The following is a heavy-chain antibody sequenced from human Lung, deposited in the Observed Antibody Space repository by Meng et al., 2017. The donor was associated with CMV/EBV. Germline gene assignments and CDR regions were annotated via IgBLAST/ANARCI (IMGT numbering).Heavy chain of an antibody. Sequence: ESXKISXAASGFSIRDYWMSWVRQAPGKGLEWVANINQDASERYYVDSVKGRFTISRDNAENSLYLQMSSLRVGDTAIYYCARAGAYHDFWTAKEGGYYYYGMGVWGQGXTVT. CDR2: INQDASER. V-gene: IGHV3-7*04. D-gene: IGHD3/OR15-3a*01. J-gene: IGHJ6*02. CDR1: GFSIRDYW. CDR3: ARAGAYHDFWTAKEGGYYYYGMGV.